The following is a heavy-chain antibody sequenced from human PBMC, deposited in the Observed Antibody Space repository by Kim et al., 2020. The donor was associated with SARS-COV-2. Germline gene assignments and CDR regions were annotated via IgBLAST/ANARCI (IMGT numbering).Heavy chain of an antibody. CDR2: ISYDGSNK. Sequence: GGSLRLSCAASGFTFSSYGMHWVRQAPGKGLEWVAVISYDGSNKYYADSVKGRFTISRDNSKNTLYLQMNSLRAEDTAGYYCAKGRHGERLPYYYYGMDVWGQGTTVTVSS. J-gene: IGHJ6*02. D-gene: IGHD1-1*01. CDR1: GFTFSSYG. CDR3: AKGRHGERLPYYYYGMDV. V-gene: IGHV3-30*18.